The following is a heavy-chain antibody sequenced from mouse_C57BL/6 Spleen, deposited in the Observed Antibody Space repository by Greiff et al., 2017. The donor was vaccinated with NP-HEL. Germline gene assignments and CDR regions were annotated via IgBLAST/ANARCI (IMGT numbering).Heavy chain of an antibody. CDR2: IDPENGDT. CDR3: TGGNPYYYAMDY. J-gene: IGHJ4*01. CDR1: GFNIKDDY. Sequence: EVKLQESGAELVRPGASVKLSCTASGFNIKDDYMHWVKQRPEQGLEWIGWIDPENGDTEYASKFQGKATITADTSSNTAYLQLSSLTSEDTAVYYCTGGNPYYYAMDYWGQGTSVTVSS. V-gene: IGHV14-4*01. D-gene: IGHD2-1*01.